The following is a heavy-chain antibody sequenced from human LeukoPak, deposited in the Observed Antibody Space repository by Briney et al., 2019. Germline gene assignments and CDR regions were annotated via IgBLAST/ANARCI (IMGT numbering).Heavy chain of an antibody. V-gene: IGHV3-53*05. CDR3: ARDFGDYSSGQEPLYY. Sequence: GGSLRLSCAVFGFTVSDNYMNWVRQAPGKGLEWVSVIYSGGSTYYADSVKGRFTISRDNSRNTLYLQINSLRAEDTAVYFCARDFGDYSSGQEPLYYWGQGTLVTVSS. CDR2: IYSGGST. CDR1: GFTVSDNY. J-gene: IGHJ4*02. D-gene: IGHD5-18*01.